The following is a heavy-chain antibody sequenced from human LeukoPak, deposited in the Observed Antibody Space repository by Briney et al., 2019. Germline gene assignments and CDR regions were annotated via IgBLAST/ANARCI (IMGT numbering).Heavy chain of an antibody. Sequence: PGASVKVSCKASGYTFTGYYMHWVRQAPGQGLEWMGWINPNSGGTNYAQKFQGRVTMTRDTSISTAYMDLSRLRSDDTAVYYCARGRNSVYYFNVVAPSYFDYWGQGTLVTVSS. V-gene: IGHV1-2*02. D-gene: IGHD3-22*01. CDR2: INPNSGGT. CDR3: ARGRNSVYYFNVVAPSYFDY. J-gene: IGHJ4*02. CDR1: GYTFTGYY.